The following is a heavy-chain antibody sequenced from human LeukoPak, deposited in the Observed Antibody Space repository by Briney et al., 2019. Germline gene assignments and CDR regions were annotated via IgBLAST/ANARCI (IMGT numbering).Heavy chain of an antibody. CDR3: ARAQTGDFDY. D-gene: IGHD7-27*01. V-gene: IGHV4-61*02. Sequence: PSETLSLTCTVSGGSISSGSYYWSWIRQPAGKGLEWIGRIYTSGSTNYNPSLKSRVTISVDTSKNQFSLKLSSVTAADTAVYYCARAQTGDFDYWGQGTLVTVSS. CDR2: IYTSGST. J-gene: IGHJ4*02. CDR1: GGSISSGSYY.